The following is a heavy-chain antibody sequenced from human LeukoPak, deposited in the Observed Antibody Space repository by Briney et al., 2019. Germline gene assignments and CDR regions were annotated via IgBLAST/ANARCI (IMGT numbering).Heavy chain of an antibody. CDR2: ISSSSSYI. D-gene: IGHD2-2*01. J-gene: IGHJ4*02. CDR3: QSVVPAAPFDY. Sequence: PGGSLRLSCAASGFTLSSYSMNWVRQAPGKGLEWVSSISSSSSYIYYADSVKGRFTISRDNAKNSPYLQMNSLRAEDTAVYYCQSVVPAAPFDYWGQGTLVTVSS. V-gene: IGHV3-21*01. CDR1: GFTLSSYS.